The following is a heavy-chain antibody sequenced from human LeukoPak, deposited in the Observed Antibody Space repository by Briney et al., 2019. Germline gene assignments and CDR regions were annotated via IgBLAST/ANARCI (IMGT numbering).Heavy chain of an antibody. J-gene: IGHJ3*02. CDR2: ISAYNGNT. CDR1: GYTFTSYG. Sequence: ASVKVSCKASGYTFTSYGISWVRQAPGQGLEWMGWISAYNGNTNYAQKLQGRVTITTDESTSTAYMELSSLRSEDTAVYYCARRLPVLGAFDIWGQGTMVTVSS. D-gene: IGHD6-25*01. V-gene: IGHV1-18*01. CDR3: ARRLPVLGAFDI.